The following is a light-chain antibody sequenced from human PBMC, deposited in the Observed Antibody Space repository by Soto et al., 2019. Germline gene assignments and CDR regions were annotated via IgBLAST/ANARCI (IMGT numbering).Light chain of an antibody. Sequence: EIVLTQSPGTLSLSPGERATLSCRASQRVSSSYLAWYQQKPGQAPRLLIYGASSRATGIPDRFSGSGSGTDFTLTISRLEPEDFAVYYCQQYGSSPEWTFGQGTKV. CDR2: GAS. J-gene: IGKJ1*01. CDR3: QQYGSSPEWT. CDR1: QRVSSSY. V-gene: IGKV3-20*01.